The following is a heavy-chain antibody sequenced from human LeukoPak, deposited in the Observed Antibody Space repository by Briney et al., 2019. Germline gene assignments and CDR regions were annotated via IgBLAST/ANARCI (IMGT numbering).Heavy chain of an antibody. CDR3: ARDLPTGTYRAYFDN. V-gene: IGHV3-48*03. CDR2: ISSTGSDI. J-gene: IGHJ4*02. D-gene: IGHD1-26*01. Sequence: GGSLRLSCAGSGFIFSNYEMNWVRQAPGKGQEWVSYISSTGSDIYYADSVKGRFTITRDNAENSLYLQMNSLRAEDTAVYYCARDLPTGTYRAYFDNWGQGTLVTVSS. CDR1: GFIFSNYE.